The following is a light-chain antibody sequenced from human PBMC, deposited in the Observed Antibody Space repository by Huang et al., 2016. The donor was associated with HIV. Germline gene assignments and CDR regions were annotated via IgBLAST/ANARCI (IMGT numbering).Light chain of an antibody. V-gene: IGKV1-9*01. Sequence: IQLTQSPSSLSASVGDRVTITCRASQDISSYLACYQQKPGKAPKLLIYAASTLESGVPTRFSGSGAGTDFTLTINALQPEDFATYYCLQLKSYPGTFGPGTSVDV. CDR2: AAS. J-gene: IGKJ3*01. CDR1: QDISSY. CDR3: LQLKSYPGT.